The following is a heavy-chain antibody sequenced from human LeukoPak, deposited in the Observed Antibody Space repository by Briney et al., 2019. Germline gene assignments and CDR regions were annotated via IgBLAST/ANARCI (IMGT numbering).Heavy chain of an antibody. Sequence: GESLKISCKGSGYSFTSYWIGWVRQMPGKGLERMGIIYPGDSDTRYSPSFQGQVTISADKSISTAYLQWSSLKASDTAMYYCARRSHRYHYYYGMDVWGQGTTVTVSS. V-gene: IGHV5-51*01. CDR2: IYPGDSDT. CDR1: GYSFTSYW. CDR3: ARRSHRYHYYYGMDV. D-gene: IGHD3-16*02. J-gene: IGHJ6*02.